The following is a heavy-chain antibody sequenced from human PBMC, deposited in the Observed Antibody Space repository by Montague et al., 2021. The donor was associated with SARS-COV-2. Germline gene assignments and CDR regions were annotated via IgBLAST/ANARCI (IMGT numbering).Heavy chain of an antibody. CDR1: GFTFSEYH. D-gene: IGHD1-14*01. V-gene: IGHV3-48*02. CDR3: ARDSGITGADDY. CDR2: ISRDSAEV. J-gene: IGHJ4*02. Sequence: SLRLSCAASGFTFSEYHMTRVRQAPGKGLQWVSYISRDSAEVYYAESVKGRFSISRDNDRSALYLQLNNLRNEDTATYYCARDSGITGADDYWGQGTLVVVSS.